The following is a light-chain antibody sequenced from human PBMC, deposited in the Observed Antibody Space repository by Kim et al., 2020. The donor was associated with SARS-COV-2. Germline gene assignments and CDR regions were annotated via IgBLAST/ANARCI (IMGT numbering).Light chain of an antibody. J-gene: IGKJ2*01. CDR3: EQSYSIPPA. CDR2: AAS. CDR1: QSIKSY. V-gene: IGKV1-39*01. Sequence: SASVGDSAPFTCRARQSIKSYLNWYQQKPRKAPSLLIYAASSLQSGVPSRYRGTGSGTDFALTISGLQPEDFATYYCEQSYSIPPAFGQGTKLEI.